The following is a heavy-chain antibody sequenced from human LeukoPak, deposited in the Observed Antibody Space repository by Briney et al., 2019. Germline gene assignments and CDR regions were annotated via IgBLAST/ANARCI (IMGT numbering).Heavy chain of an antibody. CDR1: GYTFTSYA. Sequence: ASVKVSCKASGYTFTSYAMHWVRQAPGQRLEWMGWINAGNGNTKYSQKFQGRVTITRDTSASTAYMELSSLRSEDTAVYYCVRSRSAFDAFDIWGQGTMVTVSS. V-gene: IGHV1-3*01. CDR3: VRSRSAFDAFDI. D-gene: IGHD2-15*01. J-gene: IGHJ3*02. CDR2: INAGNGNT.